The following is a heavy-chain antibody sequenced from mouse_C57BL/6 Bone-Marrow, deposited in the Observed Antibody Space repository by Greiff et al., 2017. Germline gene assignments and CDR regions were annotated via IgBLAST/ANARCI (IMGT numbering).Heavy chain of an antibody. CDR2: IYPGSGST. D-gene: IGHD2-3*01. Sequence: VHLVESGAELVKPGASVKMSCKASGYTFTSYWITWVKQRPGQGLEWIGDIYPGSGSTNYNEKFKSKATLTVDTSSSTAYMQLSSLTSEDSAVYYCARSGLLLDYWGQGTTLTVSS. CDR1: GYTFTSYW. J-gene: IGHJ2*01. CDR3: ARSGLLLDY. V-gene: IGHV1-55*01.